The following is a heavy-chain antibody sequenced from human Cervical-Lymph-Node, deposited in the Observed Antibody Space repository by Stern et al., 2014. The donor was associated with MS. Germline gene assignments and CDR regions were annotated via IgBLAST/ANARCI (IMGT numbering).Heavy chain of an antibody. CDR1: GFTFRDYG. Sequence: QVQLVQSGGGVVQPGKSLRLSCAASGFTFRDYGMHWVRQAPGKGLEWVAVIWYDGSNRYHGDSVAGRFSISRDNSKNTLYLQMDSLTVDDTAIYHCARDNPVTSMTPQWYDLWGRGTLVTVSP. CDR3: ARDNPVTSMTPQWYDL. CDR2: IWYDGSNR. V-gene: IGHV3-33*01. J-gene: IGHJ2*01. D-gene: IGHD5-18*01.